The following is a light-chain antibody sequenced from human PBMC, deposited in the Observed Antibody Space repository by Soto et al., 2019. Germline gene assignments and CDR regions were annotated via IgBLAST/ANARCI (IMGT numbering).Light chain of an antibody. CDR2: DVI. Sequence: QSVLTQPRSVSGSPGQSVTISCTGTSSDVGTYTYVSWYQQHPGKAPKLIIYDVIKRPSGVPDRFSGSKSGNTASLTSSGLQAEDEADYYCCSYAGSYTHVFGTGTKLTVL. V-gene: IGLV2-11*01. CDR3: CSYAGSYTHV. CDR1: SSDVGTYTY. J-gene: IGLJ1*01.